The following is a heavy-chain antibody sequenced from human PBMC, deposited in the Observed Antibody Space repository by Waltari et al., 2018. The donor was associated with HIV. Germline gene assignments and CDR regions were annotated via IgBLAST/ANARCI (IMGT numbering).Heavy chain of an antibody. Sequence: QLQLQESGPGLVKPSETLSLTCTVSGGSISSSSYYWGWIRQPPGKGLEWIGSIYYSGSTYYNPSLKSRVTISVDTSKNQFSLKLSSVTAADTAVYYCARRRDGYNKDHFDYWGQGTLVTVSS. CDR3: ARRRDGYNKDHFDY. CDR1: GGSISSSSYY. CDR2: IYYSGST. J-gene: IGHJ4*02. D-gene: IGHD5-12*01. V-gene: IGHV4-39*01.